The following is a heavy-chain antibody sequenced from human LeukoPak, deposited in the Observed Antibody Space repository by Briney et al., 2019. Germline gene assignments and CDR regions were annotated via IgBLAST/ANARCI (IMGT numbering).Heavy chain of an antibody. Sequence: ASVKVSCKASGYTFTDYYMHWVRQAPGQGFEWMGWINPNDGNTNYAQKFQGRVTMTRDTSISTAHMEVSRLRSDDTAVYYCARANFLYCSSSTCLFDYWGQGTLVTVSS. CDR2: INPNDGNT. CDR1: GYTFTDYY. D-gene: IGHD2-2*01. J-gene: IGHJ4*02. V-gene: IGHV1-2*02. CDR3: ARANFLYCSSSTCLFDY.